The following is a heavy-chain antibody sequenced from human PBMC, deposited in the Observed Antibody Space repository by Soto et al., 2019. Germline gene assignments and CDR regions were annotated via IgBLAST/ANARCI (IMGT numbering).Heavy chain of an antibody. V-gene: IGHV3-33*01. Sequence: GGSLRLSCAASGFTFSSYGMHWVRQAPGKGLEWVAVIWYDGSNKYYADSVKGRFTISRDNSKNTLYLQMNSLRAEDTAVYYCARAMGGYDPWATVGLSFWGQGTLVTVSS. CDR1: GFTFSSYG. D-gene: IGHD5-12*01. CDR2: IWYDGSNK. J-gene: IGHJ4*02. CDR3: ARAMGGYDPWATVGLSF.